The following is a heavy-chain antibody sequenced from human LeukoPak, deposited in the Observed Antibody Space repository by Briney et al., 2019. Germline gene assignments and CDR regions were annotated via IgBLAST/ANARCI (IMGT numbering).Heavy chain of an antibody. CDR1: GFTFSSYG. CDR2: IRYDGSNK. V-gene: IGHV3-30*02. J-gene: IGHJ4*02. CDR3: ARAGSGWYYFDY. Sequence: PGGSLRLSCAASGFTFSSYGMHWVRQAPGKGLEWVAFIRYDGSNKYYADSVKGRFTISRDNAKNSPYLQMNSLRAEDTAVYYCARAGSGWYYFDYWGQGTLVTVSS. D-gene: IGHD6-19*01.